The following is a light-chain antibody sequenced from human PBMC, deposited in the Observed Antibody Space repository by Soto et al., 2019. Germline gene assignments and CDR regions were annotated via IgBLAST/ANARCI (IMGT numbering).Light chain of an antibody. J-gene: IGKJ1*01. Sequence: EVVMTQSPATLSVSPGERATLSCRASQSVRSNLAWYQQKPGQAPRLLMYGASTRATGIPARFSGSGSGTEFTLPISRLQSEDFAVYYCQQYDNWPETFGQGTKVDI. CDR3: QQYDNWPET. V-gene: IGKV3-15*01. CDR2: GAS. CDR1: QSVRSN.